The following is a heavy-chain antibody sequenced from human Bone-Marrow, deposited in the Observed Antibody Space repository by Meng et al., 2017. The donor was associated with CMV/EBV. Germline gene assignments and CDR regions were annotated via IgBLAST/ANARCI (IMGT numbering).Heavy chain of an antibody. J-gene: IGHJ6*02. CDR3: ARVGATNYYYGMDV. V-gene: IGHV4-4*02. D-gene: IGHD1-26*01. CDR1: GDSISRNLW. CDR2: ISYSGDT. Sequence: SETLSLTCAVSGDSISRNLWWSWVRQPPGKGLEWIGEISYSGDTKYNPSLQSRATISSDTTNNRFSLRLNSVTAADTAVYYCARVGATNYYYGMDVWGQGTTVTVSS.